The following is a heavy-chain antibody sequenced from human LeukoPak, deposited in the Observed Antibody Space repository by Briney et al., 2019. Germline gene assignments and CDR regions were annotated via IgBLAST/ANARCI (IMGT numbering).Heavy chain of an antibody. CDR2: IYYSGIT. CDR3: ARASGAFDY. J-gene: IGHJ4*02. Sequence: SETLSLTCTVSGVTISSSYWSWIRQPPGKGLEWVGYIYYSGITNYNPPLKSQLPISLHTSKNQFSLKLNSATAAGTAVYRCARASGAFDYWGQGARVSVSS. CDR1: GVTISSSY. V-gene: IGHV4-59*01.